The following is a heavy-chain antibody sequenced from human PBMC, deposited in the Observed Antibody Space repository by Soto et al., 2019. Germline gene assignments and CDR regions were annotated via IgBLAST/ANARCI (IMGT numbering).Heavy chain of an antibody. V-gene: IGHV4-31*03. D-gene: IGHD6-25*01. CDR1: GGSISCGGYY. CDR3: ARSGDP. J-gene: IGHJ5*02. Sequence: QVQLQESGPGLVKPSQTLSLTCTVSGGSISCGGYYWSWIRQNPGKGLEWIGYIYYSGSTYYNPSLKRRVTMSVDTAKNQFSLKLSSVTASGMAVCFCARSGDPWGQGTLVTVSS. CDR2: IYYSGST.